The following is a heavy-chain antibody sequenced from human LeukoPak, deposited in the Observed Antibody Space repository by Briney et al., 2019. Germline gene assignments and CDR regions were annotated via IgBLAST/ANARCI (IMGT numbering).Heavy chain of an antibody. J-gene: IGHJ4*02. D-gene: IGHD2-15*01. CDR2: ISYVVSNK. V-gene: IGHV3-30*18. CDR3: LKEAGSGGSSHEAY. Sequence: GGSLRLSCAASGFTFSSFGMHWVRQAPGKGREWGALISYVVSNKYYAYSVKGRFTISRDNPKNTLYLHMNSLRPEDTTVYYCLKEAGSGGSSHEAYWGQGILVTVSS. CDR1: GFTFSSFG.